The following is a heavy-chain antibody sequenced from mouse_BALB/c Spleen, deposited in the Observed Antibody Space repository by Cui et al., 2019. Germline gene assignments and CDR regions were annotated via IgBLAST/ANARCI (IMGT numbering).Heavy chain of an antibody. CDR2: IDPNSGGT. J-gene: IGHJ2*01. Sequence: QVQLRHPGPELIRPGTSVTTPCKASGYTFTSYWMHWVKQRPGRGLEWIGRIDPNSGGTKYNEKFKSKATLTVDKPSSTAYMQLSSLTSEDSAVYYCARYDYYGSSYFDYWGQGTTLTVSS. CDR1: GYTFTSYW. D-gene: IGHD1-1*01. V-gene: IGHV1-72*01. CDR3: ARYDYYGSSYFDY.